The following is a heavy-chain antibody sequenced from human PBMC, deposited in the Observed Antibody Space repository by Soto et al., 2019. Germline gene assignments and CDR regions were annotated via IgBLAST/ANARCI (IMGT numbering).Heavy chain of an antibody. CDR3: ARENPESYDFWCAPGRFDP. D-gene: IGHD3-3*01. CDR1: GFTVSSNY. Sequence: GGSLRLSCAASGFTVSSNYMSWVRQAPGKGLEWVSVIYSGGSTYYADSVKGRFTISRDNSKNTLYLQMNSLRAEDTAVYYCARENPESYDFWCAPGRFDPWGQGT. J-gene: IGHJ5*02. CDR2: IYSGGST. V-gene: IGHV3-66*01.